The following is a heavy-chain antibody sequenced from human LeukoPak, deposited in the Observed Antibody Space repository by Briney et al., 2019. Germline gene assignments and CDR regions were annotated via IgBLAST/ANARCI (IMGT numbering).Heavy chain of an antibody. CDR1: GFTFDDYA. D-gene: IGHD6-19*01. CDR3: AKGTDIAVAGTMDY. J-gene: IGHJ4*02. Sequence: GGSLRLSCAASGFTFDDYAMHWVRQAPGKGLEWVSGISWNSGSIGYADSVKGRFTISRDNAKNSLYLQMNSLRAEDTALYYCAKGTDIAVAGTMDYWGQGTLVTVSS. CDR2: ISWNSGSI. V-gene: IGHV3-9*01.